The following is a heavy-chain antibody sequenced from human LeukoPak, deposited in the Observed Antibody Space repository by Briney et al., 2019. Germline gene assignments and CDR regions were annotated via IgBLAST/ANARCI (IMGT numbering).Heavy chain of an antibody. CDR2: INAHNGDT. Sequence: ASVKVSCKASGYTFINYGISWVRQAPGQGLEWMGWINAHNGDTNYAQKFQGRVTMTRDTSINTAYMELSRLRSDDTAVYYCARSRFGARPFFDYWGQGTLVTVSS. D-gene: IGHD3-10*01. CDR3: ARSRFGARPFFDY. CDR1: GYTFINYG. V-gene: IGHV1-18*01. J-gene: IGHJ4*02.